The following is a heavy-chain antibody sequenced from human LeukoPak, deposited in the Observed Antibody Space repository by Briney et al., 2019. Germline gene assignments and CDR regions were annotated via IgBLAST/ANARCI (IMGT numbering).Heavy chain of an antibody. V-gene: IGHV4-34*01. CDR3: ARGSVGVVVAAPKALSY. J-gene: IGHJ4*02. D-gene: IGHD2-15*01. CDR1: GGSISSYY. CDR2: INHSGST. Sequence: SETLSLTCTVSGGSISSYYWSWIRQPPGKGLEWVGEINHSGSTNYNPSLKSRLTISVDTSKNQFSLKLSSVTAADTAVYYCARGSVGVVVAAPKALSYWGQGPLVTVSS.